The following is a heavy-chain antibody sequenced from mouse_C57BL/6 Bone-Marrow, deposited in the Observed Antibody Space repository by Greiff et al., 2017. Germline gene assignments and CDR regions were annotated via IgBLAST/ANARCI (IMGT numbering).Heavy chain of an antibody. V-gene: IGHV14-4*01. CDR2: IDPENGDT. D-gene: IGHD1-1*01. CDR3: TTPTVVAFPHGYFDV. Sequence: DVQLQESGAELVRPGASVKLSCTASGFNIKDDYMHWVKQRPEQGLEWIGWIDPENGDTEYASKFQGTGPITADPSSNTAYLQLSSLTSEDTAVYYCTTPTVVAFPHGYFDVWGTGTTVTVSS. CDR1: GFNIKDDY. J-gene: IGHJ1*03.